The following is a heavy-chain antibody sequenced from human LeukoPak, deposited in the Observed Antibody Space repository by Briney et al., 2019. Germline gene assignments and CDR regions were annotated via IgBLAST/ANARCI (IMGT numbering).Heavy chain of an antibody. CDR2: IYSAGFT. V-gene: IGHV3-53*01. CDR3: ARGGGHQPTYYQYLDV. Sequence: GGSLRLSCAASGFTVSNNYMTWVRQTPDRGLEWVSLIYSAGFTYYPDSVKGRFTISRDIANNTVFLQMNSLRVEDTAVYYCARGGGHQPTYYQYLDVWGKGTTVTVSS. D-gene: IGHD1-14*01. CDR1: GFTVSNNY. J-gene: IGHJ6*03.